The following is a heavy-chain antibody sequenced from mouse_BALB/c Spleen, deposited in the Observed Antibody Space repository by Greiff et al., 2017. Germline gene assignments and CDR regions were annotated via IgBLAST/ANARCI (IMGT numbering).Heavy chain of an antibody. J-gene: IGHJ2*01. D-gene: IGHD1-1*01. CDR3: ARCPYYGSSSFDY. Sequence: EVKLVESGPGLVKPSQSLSLTCTVTGYSITSDYAWNWIRQFPGNKLEWMGYISYSGSTSYNPSLKSRISITRDTSKNQFFLQLNSVTTEDTATYYCARCPYYGSSSFDYWGQGTTLTVSS. CDR2: ISYSGST. V-gene: IGHV3-2*02. CDR1: GYSITSDYA.